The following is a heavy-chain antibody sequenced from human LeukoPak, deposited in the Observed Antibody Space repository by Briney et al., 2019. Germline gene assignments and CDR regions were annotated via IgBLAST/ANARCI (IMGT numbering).Heavy chain of an antibody. CDR3: ARDRGGYYYDSRGYGMDV. CDR2: ISSSGSTI. CDR1: GFTFSSYE. J-gene: IGHJ6*02. V-gene: IGHV3-48*03. D-gene: IGHD3-22*01. Sequence: GGSLRLSCAASGFTFSSYEMNWVRQAPGKGLEWVSYISSSGSTIYYADSVKGRFTISRDNAKNSLYLQMNSLRAEDTAVYYCARDRGGYYYDSRGYGMDVWGQETTVTVSS.